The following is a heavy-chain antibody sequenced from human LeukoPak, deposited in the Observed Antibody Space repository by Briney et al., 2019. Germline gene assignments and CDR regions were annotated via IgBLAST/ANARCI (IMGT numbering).Heavy chain of an antibody. CDR3: AKPGGAYYDSSGLDY. D-gene: IGHD3-22*01. CDR2: ISYDGSNK. Sequence: GGSLRLSCAASGFTFSSYGMHWVRQAPGKGLEWVAVISYDGSNKYYADSVKGRFTISRDNSKNTLYLQMNSLRAEDTAVYYCAKPGGAYYDSSGLDYWGQGALVTVSS. V-gene: IGHV3-30*18. CDR1: GFTFSSYG. J-gene: IGHJ4*02.